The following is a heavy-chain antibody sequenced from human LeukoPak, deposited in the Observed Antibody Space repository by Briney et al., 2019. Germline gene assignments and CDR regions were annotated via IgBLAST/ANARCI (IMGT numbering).Heavy chain of an antibody. CDR1: GVSISGYF. J-gene: IGHJ4*02. CDR3: AREYSSGSKYYFDN. CDR2: IYYSGSA. D-gene: IGHD6-19*01. V-gene: IGHV4-59*01. Sequence: SETLSLTCTVSGVSISGYFWSWIRQPPGKELEWIGYIYYSGSANYNPSLNSRVTISVDTSKNQFSLKLSSVTAADTAVYYCAREYSSGSKYYFDNWGQGTLVTVSS.